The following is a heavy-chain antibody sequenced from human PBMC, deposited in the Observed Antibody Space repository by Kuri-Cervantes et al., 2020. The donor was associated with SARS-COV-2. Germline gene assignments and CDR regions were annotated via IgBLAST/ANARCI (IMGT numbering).Heavy chain of an antibody. D-gene: IGHD5-18*01. J-gene: IGHJ6*04. Sequence: SETLSLTCAVFGGSFSGYYWSWIRQSPGKGLEWIGKINHSGSTNYNPSLSSRVTISVDMSKNQFSLRLSSVTAADTAMYYCARGRRGYSYLAADVWGKGTTVTVSS. CDR1: GGSFSGYY. CDR2: INHSGST. CDR3: ARGRRGYSYLAADV. V-gene: IGHV4-34*01.